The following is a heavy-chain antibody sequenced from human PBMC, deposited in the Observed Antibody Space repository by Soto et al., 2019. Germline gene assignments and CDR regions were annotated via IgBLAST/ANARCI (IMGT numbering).Heavy chain of an antibody. Sequence: ASVKVSCKASGYTFTGYYIHWVRQAPGQGLEWMGSISPHSGGPNYAQRFQGRVTMTRDTSMTTVYMEMSGLTSDDTAVYYCAREKQTGANYYLDYWGQGTLVTVSS. CDR3: AREKQTGANYYLDY. CDR1: GYTFTGYY. J-gene: IGHJ4*02. D-gene: IGHD7-27*01. V-gene: IGHV1-2*02. CDR2: ISPHSGGP.